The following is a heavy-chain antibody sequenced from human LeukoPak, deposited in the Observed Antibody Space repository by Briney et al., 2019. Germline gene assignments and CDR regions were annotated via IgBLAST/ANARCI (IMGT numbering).Heavy chain of an antibody. CDR1: GSTFSSYS. V-gene: IGHV3-21*01. J-gene: IGHJ4*02. CDR2: ISTTSSYI. CDR3: ARGTSINEISGWSSVDY. D-gene: IGHD6-19*01. Sequence: GGSLRLSCAASGSTFSSYSMNWVRQAPGKGLEWVSSISTTSSYIYYADSVKGRFTISRDNSKNTLYLQMNSLRAEDTAVYYCARGTSINEISGWSSVDYWGQGTLVTVSS.